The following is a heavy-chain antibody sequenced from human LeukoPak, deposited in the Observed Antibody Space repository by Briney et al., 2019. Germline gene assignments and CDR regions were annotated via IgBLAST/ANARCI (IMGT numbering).Heavy chain of an antibody. V-gene: IGHV4-39*07. D-gene: IGHD6-19*01. CDR3: ARMNRVIAVAGTVDY. J-gene: IGHJ4*02. CDR1: GGSISSSSYY. Sequence: PSETLSLTCTVSGGSISSSSYYWGWIRQPPGKGLEWIGSIYYSGSTYYNPSLKSRVTISVDTSKNQFSLKLSSVTAADTAVYYCARMNRVIAVAGTVDYWGQGTLVTVSS. CDR2: IYYSGST.